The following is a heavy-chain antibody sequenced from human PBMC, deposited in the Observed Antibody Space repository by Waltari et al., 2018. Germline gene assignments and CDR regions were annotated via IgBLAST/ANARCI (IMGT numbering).Heavy chain of an antibody. D-gene: IGHD3-16*01. J-gene: IGHJ3*02. CDR1: GGSISSHY. CDR3: ARVGGWGPGAFDI. V-gene: IGHV4-59*11. CDR2: IYYSGST. Sequence: QVQLQESGPGLVKPSETLSLTCTVSGGSISSHYWSWIRQPPGKGLEWIGYIYYSGSTNYNPSLKSRVTISVDTSKNQFSLKLSSVTAADTAVYYCARVGGWGPGAFDIWGQGTMVTVSS.